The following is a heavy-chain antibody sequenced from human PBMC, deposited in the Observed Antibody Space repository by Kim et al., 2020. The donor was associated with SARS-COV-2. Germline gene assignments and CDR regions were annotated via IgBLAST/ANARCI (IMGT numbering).Heavy chain of an antibody. V-gene: IGHV1-18*01. Sequence: QKHQGRVTMTTDPSTSTAYMELRSLRSDDTAMYYCARVGGRQLPGCFDYWGQGTLVTVSS. J-gene: IGHJ4*02. CDR3: ARVGGRQLPGCFDY. D-gene: IGHD6-6*01.